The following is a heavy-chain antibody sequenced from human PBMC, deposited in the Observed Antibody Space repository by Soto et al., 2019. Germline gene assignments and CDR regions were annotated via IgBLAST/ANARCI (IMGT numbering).Heavy chain of an antibody. J-gene: IGHJ4*02. CDR1: GFTFSTYW. Sequence: EVQLVESGAGLVQPGGSLRLPCAASGFTFSTYWMTWVRQPPGKGLEWVASINQDGSGRYYVDSVRGRFTISRDNAKNSIYLPMNSLRAEDTAVYYCVCGGTFFVYWGQGTLVNVSA. CDR2: INQDGSGR. V-gene: IGHV3-7*01. D-gene: IGHD3-16*01. CDR3: VCGGTFFVY.